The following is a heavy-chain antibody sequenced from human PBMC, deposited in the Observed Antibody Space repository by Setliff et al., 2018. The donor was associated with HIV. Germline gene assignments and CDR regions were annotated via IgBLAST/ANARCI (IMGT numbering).Heavy chain of an antibody. D-gene: IGHD1-7*01. CDR1: GGSISSRSHY. CDR2: VSNSGST. V-gene: IGHV4-39*01. Sequence: SETLSLTCAVSGGSISSRSHYWGWIRQPPGKGLEWIGSVSNSGSTYYNPSLKSRFTISVDVSKNQFPLKLTSVTAADTAVYYCARHHELNAHGLFDSWGQGTLVTVSS. CDR3: ARHHELNAHGLFDS. J-gene: IGHJ4*02.